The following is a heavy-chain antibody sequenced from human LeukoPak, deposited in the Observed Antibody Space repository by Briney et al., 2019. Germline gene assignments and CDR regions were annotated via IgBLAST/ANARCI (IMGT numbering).Heavy chain of an antibody. Sequence: SETLSLTCAVYGGSFSGYYWSWIRQPPGKGLEWIGETNHGGSTNYNPSLKSRVTLLVDTSKNQFSLKLSSVAAAGTAVYYCARGRPFVFDWGQGTLVTVSS. CDR2: TNHGGST. CDR3: ARGRPFVFD. J-gene: IGHJ4*02. CDR1: GGSFSGYY. D-gene: IGHD5/OR15-5a*01. V-gene: IGHV4-34*01.